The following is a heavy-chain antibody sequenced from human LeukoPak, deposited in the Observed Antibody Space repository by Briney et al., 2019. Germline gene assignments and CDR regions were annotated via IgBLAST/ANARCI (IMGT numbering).Heavy chain of an antibody. V-gene: IGHV4-61*01. J-gene: IGHJ4*02. D-gene: IGHD3-22*01. CDR3: ARDLSYDSSGYYAPGY. Sequence: SETLSLTCTVSGGSVNSGNYYWSWIRQPPGKGLEWIGYIYYSGSTYYYNPSLESRVTISLDTSKNQFSLKLNSLTAADTAVYYCARDLSYDSSGYYAPGYWGQGTLVTVSS. CDR1: GGSVNSGNYY. CDR2: IYYSGSTY.